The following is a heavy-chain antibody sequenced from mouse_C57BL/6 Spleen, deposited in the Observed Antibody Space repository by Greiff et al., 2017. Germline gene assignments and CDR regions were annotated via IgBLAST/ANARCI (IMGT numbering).Heavy chain of an antibody. CDR3: ARDSSYRYFDV. D-gene: IGHD1-1*01. CDR1: GFTFSDYY. V-gene: IGHV5-16*01. CDR2: INYDGSST. J-gene: IGHJ1*03. Sequence: EVMLVESEGGLVQPGSSMKLSCTASGFTFSDYYMAWVRQVPEKGLEWVANINYDGSSTYYLDSLKSRFIISRDNANNILYLQMSSLKSEDTATYYCARDSSYRYFDVWGTGTTVTVSS.